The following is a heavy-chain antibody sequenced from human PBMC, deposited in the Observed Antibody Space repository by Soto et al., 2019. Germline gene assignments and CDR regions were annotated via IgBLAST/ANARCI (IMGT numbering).Heavy chain of an antibody. CDR3: ARAKNWYYNIVAGVYWFDP. V-gene: IGHV1-18*01. J-gene: IGHJ5*02. CDR2: ISAYNGNT. Sequence: QVQLVQSGAEVKKPGASVKVSCKASGYTFTSYGISWVRQAPGQGLGWMGWISAYNGNTNYAQKLQGKVTMTTDPSTSKAYLELRSLRSDYKSVYYCARAKNWYYNIVAGVYWFDPWGQGTLVTVSS. D-gene: IGHD3-9*01. CDR1: GYTFTSYG.